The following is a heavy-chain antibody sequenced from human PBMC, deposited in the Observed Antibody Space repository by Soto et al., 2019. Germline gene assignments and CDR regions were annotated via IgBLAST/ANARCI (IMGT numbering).Heavy chain of an antibody. CDR2: IIPMFRTA. CDR1: GGTFSTYA. V-gene: IGHV1-69*01. CDR3: ARDQQPKRGGYYYYYALDV. J-gene: IGHJ6*02. D-gene: IGHD6-13*01. Sequence: QVQLVQSGAEVKKPGSSVKVSCKASGGTFSTYAINWVRQAPGQGLEWMGGIIPMFRTAEYAQQFQGRVTITADETTSTAYMELSSLRSEDTAVYYCARDQQPKRGGYYYYYALDVWGQGTTVTVSS.